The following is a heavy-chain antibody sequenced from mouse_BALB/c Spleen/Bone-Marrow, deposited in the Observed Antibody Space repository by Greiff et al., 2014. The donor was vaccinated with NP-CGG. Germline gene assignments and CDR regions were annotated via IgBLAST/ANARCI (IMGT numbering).Heavy chain of an antibody. CDR2: IWAGGST. Sequence: VQRVESGPGLVAPSQSLSITCTVSGFSLSHYGVHWVRQPPGKGLEWLGVIWAGGSTNYISALMSRLTISKDNSKCQVFLKMHSRQTDDTAMYFCAGVSYSDYAMDYWGQGTSVTVSS. J-gene: IGHJ4*01. CDR3: AGVSYSDYAMDY. D-gene: IGHD2-12*01. CDR1: GFSLSHYG. V-gene: IGHV2-9*02.